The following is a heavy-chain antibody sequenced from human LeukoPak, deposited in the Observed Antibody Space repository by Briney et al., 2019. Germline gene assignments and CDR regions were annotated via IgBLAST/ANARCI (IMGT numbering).Heavy chain of an antibody. V-gene: IGHV4-4*02. CDR3: AREGGPYRPLDY. CDR2: IHLSGRT. CDR1: GGSISTTNW. Sequence: SETLSLTCGVSGGSISTTNWWTWVRQPPGEGLEWIGEIHLSGRTHYNPSLESRVTMSVDMSENHISLRLTSVTAADTAVYYCAREGGPYRPLDYSGQGTLVTVSS. J-gene: IGHJ4*02.